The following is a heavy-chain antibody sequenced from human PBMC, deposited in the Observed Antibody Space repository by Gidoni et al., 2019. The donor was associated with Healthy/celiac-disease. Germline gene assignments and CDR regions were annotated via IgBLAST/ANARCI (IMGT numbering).Heavy chain of an antibody. CDR2: ISSSSSTI. CDR1: GFTFSSYS. D-gene: IGHD2-8*02. V-gene: IGHV3-48*01. J-gene: IGHJ4*02. Sequence: EVQLVESGGGLVQPGGSLRLSCAASGFTFSSYSMNWVRQAPGKGLEWVSYISSSSSTIYYADSVKGRFTISRDNAKNSLYLQMNSLRAEDTAVYYCARDLGVYYFDYWGQGTLVTVSS. CDR3: ARDLGVYYFDY.